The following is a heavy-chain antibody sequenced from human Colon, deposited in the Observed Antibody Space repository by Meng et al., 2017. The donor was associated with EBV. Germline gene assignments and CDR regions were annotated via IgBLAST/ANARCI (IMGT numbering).Heavy chain of an antibody. CDR1: GGPHNNAQYY. Sequence: GPGLGNPSGNLSLTCSGSGGPHNNAQYYWNWMRQAPGNGTEWLGYVHHSGATKNNPSPHRRGFISGDTPKNPFSLRLSPVSTADTAMYFWARAVSGGRYLEYFFDYWGQGTLVTVSS. V-gene: IGHV4-61*01. J-gene: IGHJ4*02. CDR2: VHHSGAT. D-gene: IGHD3-16*02. CDR3: ARAVSGGRYLEYFFDY.